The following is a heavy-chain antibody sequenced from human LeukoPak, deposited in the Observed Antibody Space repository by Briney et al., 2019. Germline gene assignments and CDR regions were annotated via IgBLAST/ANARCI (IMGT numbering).Heavy chain of an antibody. Sequence: SQTLSLTCAISGDSVSSNTAAWNWIRQSPSRGLEWLGRTYYRSKWYNDYAASVKSRITIISDTSKNQFSLQMNSVTPEDTAVYYCARIGYDTPDADYWSQGTLVTVSS. D-gene: IGHD5-12*01. V-gene: IGHV6-1*01. CDR1: GDSVSSNTAA. CDR2: TYYRSKWYN. CDR3: ARIGYDTPDADY. J-gene: IGHJ4*02.